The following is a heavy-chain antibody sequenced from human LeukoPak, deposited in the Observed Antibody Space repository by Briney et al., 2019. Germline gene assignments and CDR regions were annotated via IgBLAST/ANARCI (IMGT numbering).Heavy chain of an antibody. CDR2: IFYIGTT. D-gene: IGHD3/OR15-3a*01. CDR1: GGSIGTTRFY. J-gene: IGHJ4*02. Sequence: SETLSLTCTVPGGSIGTTRFYWGWIRQPPGKGLEWIGTIFYIGTTYYNPSLKSRVTMSVDRSRNHFSLQLTSVTAADTAVYYCARHSVTEMIFGFDNWGQGTLVTVPS. V-gene: IGHV4-39*01. CDR3: ARHSVTEMIFGFDN.